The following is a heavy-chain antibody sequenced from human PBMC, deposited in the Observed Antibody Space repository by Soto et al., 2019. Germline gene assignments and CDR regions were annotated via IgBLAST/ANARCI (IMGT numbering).Heavy chain of an antibody. CDR2: IYYTGST. J-gene: IGHJ4*02. Sequence: QVQLQESGPGLVKPSETLSLTCSVSGGSVTSGNYYWTWIRQPPGKGLEWIGYIYYTGSTNYNPSLKSRVTISVDTSKNQFSLNLSSVTAADTAVYYCSRGAAAIAGYTSSTDYWGQGTLVTVSS. CDR1: GGSVTSGNYY. D-gene: IGHD6-6*01. V-gene: IGHV4-61*01. CDR3: SRGAAAIAGYTSSTDY.